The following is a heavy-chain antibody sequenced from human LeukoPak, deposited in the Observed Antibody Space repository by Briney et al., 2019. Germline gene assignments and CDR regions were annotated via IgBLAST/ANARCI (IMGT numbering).Heavy chain of an antibody. CDR1: GFTFSSNS. J-gene: IGHJ3*02. Sequence: GGSLRLSCVASGFTFSSNSMNWVRQAPGKGLEWVSSISSSSSYIYYADSVKGRFTISRDNAKNSLYLQMNSLRAEDTAVYYCARGGYYDFWSGYSADAFDIWGQGTMVTVSS. D-gene: IGHD3-3*01. V-gene: IGHV3-21*01. CDR3: ARGGYYDFWSGYSADAFDI. CDR2: ISSSSSYI.